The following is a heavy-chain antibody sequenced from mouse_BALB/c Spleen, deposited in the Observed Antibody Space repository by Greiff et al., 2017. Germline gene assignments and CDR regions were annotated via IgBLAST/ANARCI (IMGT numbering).Heavy chain of an antibody. CDR1: GYTFTSNT. V-gene: IGHV1-4*02. Sequence: VQLQQSAAELARPGASVKMSCKASGYTFTSNTMHWVKQRPGQGLEWIGYLNPSSGYTEYNQKFKDKTTLTADKSSSTAYMQLSSLTSEDSAVYYCARGGVSMDYWVEGTSVTVAS. J-gene: IGHJ4*01. CDR2: LNPSSGYT. CDR3: ARGGVSMDY.